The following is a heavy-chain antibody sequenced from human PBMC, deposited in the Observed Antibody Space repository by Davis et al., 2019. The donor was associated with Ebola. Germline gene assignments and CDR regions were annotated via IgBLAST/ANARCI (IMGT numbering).Heavy chain of an antibody. Sequence: ASVKVSCKASGFSFTSYGFNWVRQAPGQGLEWMGWISAYNGNTNSAQKFQDRATMTTDTSTGTAYMELKSLRSDDTAVYYCAREGDNGDYALQGDFDYWGQGTLVTVSS. D-gene: IGHD4-17*01. CDR2: ISAYNGNT. CDR1: GFSFTSYG. J-gene: IGHJ4*02. V-gene: IGHV1-18*01. CDR3: AREGDNGDYALQGDFDY.